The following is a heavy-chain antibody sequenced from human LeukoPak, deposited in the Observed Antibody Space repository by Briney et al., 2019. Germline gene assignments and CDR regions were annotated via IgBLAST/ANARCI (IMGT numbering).Heavy chain of an antibody. D-gene: IGHD3-16*01. J-gene: IGHJ4*02. CDR1: GFTFSSYE. V-gene: IGHV3-48*03. Sequence: GGSLRLSCAASGFTFSSYEMNWVRQAPGKGLEWVSYISSSGSTIYYADSVKGRFTISRDNAKNSLYLQMNSLRADDTAVYYCAKDHPIIITFGGVADYWGQGTLVTVSS. CDR2: ISSSGSTI. CDR3: AKDHPIIITFGGVADY.